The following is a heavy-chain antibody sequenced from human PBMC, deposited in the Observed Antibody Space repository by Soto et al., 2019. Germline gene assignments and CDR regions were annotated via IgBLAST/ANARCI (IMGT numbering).Heavy chain of an antibody. J-gene: IGHJ4*02. D-gene: IGHD2-15*01. Sequence: SETLSLTCTVSDGSVSSGSYYWTWIRQPPGKGLEWIGYIYSSGSTLYNPSLKSRVIISVDTSMNQLSLKLSSVTAADTAVYYCARDWLLFFDSWGQGTRVTVSS. CDR1: DGSVSSGSYY. CDR2: IYSSGST. CDR3: ARDWLLFFDS. V-gene: IGHV4-61*01.